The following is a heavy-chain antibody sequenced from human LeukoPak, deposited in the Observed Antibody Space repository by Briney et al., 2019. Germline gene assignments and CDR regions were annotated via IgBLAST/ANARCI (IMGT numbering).Heavy chain of an antibody. CDR1: GGSISSYY. CDR3: AGSGYYLGSFDY. Sequence: SETLSLTCTVSGGSISSYYWSWIRQPPGKGLEWIGYIYYSGSTNYNPSLKSRVTISVDTSKNRFSLKLSSVTAADTAVYYCAGSGYYLGSFDYWGQGTLVTVSS. CDR2: IYYSGST. D-gene: IGHD3-22*01. J-gene: IGHJ4*02. V-gene: IGHV4-59*08.